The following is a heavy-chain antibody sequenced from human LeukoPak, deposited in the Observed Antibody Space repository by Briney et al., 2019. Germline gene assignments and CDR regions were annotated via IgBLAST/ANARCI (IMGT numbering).Heavy chain of an antibody. J-gene: IGHJ4*02. CDR1: GGTFSSYA. Sequence: VASVKVSCEASGGTFSSYAISWVRQAPGQGLEWMGRIIPILGIANYAQKFQGRVTITADKSTSTAYMELSSLRSEDTAVYYCARENSGSYYSDYWGQGTLVTVSS. CDR2: IIPILGIA. CDR3: ARENSGSYYSDY. D-gene: IGHD1-26*01. V-gene: IGHV1-69*04.